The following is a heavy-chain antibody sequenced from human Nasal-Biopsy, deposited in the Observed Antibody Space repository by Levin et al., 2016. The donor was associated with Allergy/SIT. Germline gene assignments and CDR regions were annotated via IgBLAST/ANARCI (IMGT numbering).Heavy chain of an antibody. V-gene: IGHV3-30*18. CDR2: VSYDGSST. J-gene: IGHJ4*02. CDR1: GFRLTEYG. CDR3: AKDLRAGSGWMGVFDY. D-gene: IGHD6-19*01. Sequence: GGSLRLSCAASGFRLTEYGMHWVRQAPGKGLEWVAVVSYDGSSTYYADSVKGRFTISRDNSKNTIFVQMSSLRTDDTAVYYCAKDLRAGSGWMGVFDYWGQGTVVTVSS.